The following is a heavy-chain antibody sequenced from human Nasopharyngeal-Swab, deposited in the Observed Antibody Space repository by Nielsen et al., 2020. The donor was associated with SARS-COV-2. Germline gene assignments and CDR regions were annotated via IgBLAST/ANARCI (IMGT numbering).Heavy chain of an antibody. Sequence: ASVKVSCKASGYTFTDYYIHWMRQAPGQGLEWMGWISAYMGKTNYAQKFQDRVTMTTDTPTGTAYMELRNLRSDDTAVYYCARGGWDLSEYFSHWGQGTLVTVSS. D-gene: IGHD1-26*01. CDR2: ISAYMGKT. V-gene: IGHV1-18*01. CDR3: ARGGWDLSEYFSH. CDR1: GYTFTDYY. J-gene: IGHJ1*01.